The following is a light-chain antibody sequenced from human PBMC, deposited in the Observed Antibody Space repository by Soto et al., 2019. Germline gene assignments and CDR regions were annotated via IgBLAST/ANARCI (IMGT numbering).Light chain of an antibody. CDR3: MQALQTSYT. CDR1: QNLLSSNGNNY. J-gene: IGKJ2*01. CDR2: LGS. V-gene: IGKV2-28*01. Sequence: DIVMTQSPLSLPVTPGEPASISCRSSQNLLSSNGNNYLDWYLQKPGQSPQLLIYLGSNRASGGPDRFSGSGSGTDFTLKISRVEAEDVGVYYCMQALQTSYTFGQGTKLEIK.